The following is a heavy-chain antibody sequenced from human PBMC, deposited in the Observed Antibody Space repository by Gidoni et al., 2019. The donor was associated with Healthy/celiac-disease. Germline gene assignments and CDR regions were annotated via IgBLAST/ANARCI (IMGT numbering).Heavy chain of an antibody. Sequence: QLQLQESRPGLVKPSETLSLTGTVSGGSISSSSYYWGWIRQPPGKGLEWIGSIYYSGSTYYNPSLKSRVTISVDTSKNQFSLKLSSVTAADTAVYYCASQGRVVPNFFDYWGQGTLVTVSS. D-gene: IGHD6-6*01. CDR3: ASQGRVVPNFFDY. CDR2: IYYSGST. V-gene: IGHV4-39*01. CDR1: GGSISSSSYY. J-gene: IGHJ4*02.